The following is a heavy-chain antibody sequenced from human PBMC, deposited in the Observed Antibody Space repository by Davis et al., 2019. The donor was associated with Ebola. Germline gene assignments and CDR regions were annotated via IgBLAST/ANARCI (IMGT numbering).Heavy chain of an antibody. D-gene: IGHD6-19*01. J-gene: IGHJ2*01. CDR3: ARSTLHQWLAPRYWYFDL. CDR1: GGSIRSSAYY. Sequence: PSETLSLTCTVSGGSIRSSAYYWGWIRQSPGKGLEWIGSIYFSGSTYYNPSLNSRVSISVDTSENQFSLNLSSVTAADTALYYCARSTLHQWLAPRYWYFDLWGRGSLVTVSS. CDR2: IYFSGST. V-gene: IGHV4-39*01.